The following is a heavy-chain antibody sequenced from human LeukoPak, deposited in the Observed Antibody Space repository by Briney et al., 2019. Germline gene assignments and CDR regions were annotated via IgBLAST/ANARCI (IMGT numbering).Heavy chain of an antibody. CDR1: GFTFSSYE. CDR2: ISSSGSTI. D-gene: IGHD3-9*01. CDR3: ARETPYDILTGYYNYYYYYGMDV. V-gene: IGHV3-48*03. J-gene: IGHJ6*04. Sequence: PGGSLRLLCAASGFTFSSYEMNWVRQAPGKGLEWVSYISSSGSTIYYADSVKGRFTISRDNAQNSLYLQMNSLRAEDTAVYYCARETPYDILTGYYNYYYYYGMDVWGKGTTVTVSS.